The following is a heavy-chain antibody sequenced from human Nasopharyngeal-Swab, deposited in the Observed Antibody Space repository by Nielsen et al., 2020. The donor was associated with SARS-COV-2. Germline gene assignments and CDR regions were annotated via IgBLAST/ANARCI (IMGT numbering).Heavy chain of an antibody. J-gene: IGHJ6*03. Sequence: KVSCKGSGYSFTSYWIGWVRQMPGKGLEWMGIIYPGDSDTRYSPSFQGQVTISADKSISTAYLQRSSLKASDTAMYYCARQGAVAGYYYYYMDVWGKGTTVTVSS. V-gene: IGHV5-51*01. D-gene: IGHD6-19*01. CDR3: ARQGAVAGYYYYYMDV. CDR1: GYSFTSYW. CDR2: IYPGDSDT.